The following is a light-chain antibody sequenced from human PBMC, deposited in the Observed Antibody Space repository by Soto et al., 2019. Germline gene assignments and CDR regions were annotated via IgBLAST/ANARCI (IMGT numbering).Light chain of an antibody. J-gene: IGKJ4*01. V-gene: IGKV1-9*01. CDR2: AAS. CDR3: QQVKTYPLT. Sequence: DIQLTQSPSFLSASVGDRVTITCRASQDISSHLAWYQQKPGKAPKLLIYAASTLHSGVPSGFGGSGSGTEFTPTITRLQPEDFATYYCQQVKTYPLTFGGGTKVEIK. CDR1: QDISSH.